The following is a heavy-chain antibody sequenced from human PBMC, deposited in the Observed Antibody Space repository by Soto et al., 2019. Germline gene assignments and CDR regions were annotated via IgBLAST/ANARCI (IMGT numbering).Heavy chain of an antibody. J-gene: IGHJ6*02. D-gene: IGHD6-13*01. CDR1: GFTFSSYV. CDR3: AKADHSSWYMGSYYYYYGMDV. CDR2: ISYDGSNK. V-gene: IGHV3-30*18. Sequence: GGSLRLSCAASGFTFSSYVMHWVRQAPGKGLEWVAVISYDGSNKYYADSVKGRFTISRDNSKNTLYLQMNSLRAEDTAVYYCAKADHSSWYMGSYYYYYGMDVWGQGTTVTVSS.